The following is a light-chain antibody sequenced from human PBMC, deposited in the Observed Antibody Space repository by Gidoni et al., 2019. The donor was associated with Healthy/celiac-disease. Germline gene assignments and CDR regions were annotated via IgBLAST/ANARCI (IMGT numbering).Light chain of an antibody. V-gene: IGKV4-1*01. J-gene: IGKJ4*01. CDR2: WAS. CDR3: QQYYSTPLT. Sequence: DIVMTQSPYSLSVSLGERATINCKASQSVLYSSNNKNYLAWYQQKPGQPPKLFIYWASTRESGVPDRFIGSGSGTEFALTIGSLQAEDLAIYYCQQYYSTPLTFGGGTKVEIK. CDR1: QSVLYSSNNKNY.